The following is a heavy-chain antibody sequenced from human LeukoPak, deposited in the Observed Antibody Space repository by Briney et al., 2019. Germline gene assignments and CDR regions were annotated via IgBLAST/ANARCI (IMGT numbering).Heavy chain of an antibody. J-gene: IGHJ4*02. CDR3: ARGTTVTNLDY. CDR2: IYYSGST. V-gene: IGHV4-30-4*01. D-gene: IGHD4-17*01. Sequence: SETLSLTCTVSGGSISSGDYYWSWIRQPPGKGLEWIGYIYYSGSTYYNPSLKSRVTISVDTSKNQFSLKLSSVTAADTAVYYCARGTTVTNLDYWGQGTLVTVSP. CDR1: GGSISSGDYY.